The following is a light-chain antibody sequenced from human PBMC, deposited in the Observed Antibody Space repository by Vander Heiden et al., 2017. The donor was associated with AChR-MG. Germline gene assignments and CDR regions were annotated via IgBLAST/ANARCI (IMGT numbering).Light chain of an antibody. CDR2: SDI. V-gene: IGLV1-40*01. Sequence: QSVLTQPPSVSGPPGQRVTISCTGRSSDIGAGFDVHWYQQLPGTAPKLLIFSDINRPSGVPDRFSGSKSGTSAFLAITGLQADDEADYYCQSYDSGLSGYVFGTGTKVTVL. J-gene: IGLJ1*01. CDR3: QSYDSGLSGYV. CDR1: SSDIGAGFD.